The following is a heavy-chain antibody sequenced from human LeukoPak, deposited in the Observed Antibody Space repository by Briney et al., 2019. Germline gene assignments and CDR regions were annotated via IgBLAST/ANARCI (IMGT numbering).Heavy chain of an antibody. J-gene: IGHJ3*02. CDR1: GYTFTSYA. CDR3: ARESYYDSGSAAFDI. V-gene: IGHV7-4-1*02. CDR2: INTNTGNP. Sequence: ASVKVSCKASGYTFTSYAMNWVRRVRQAPGQGLEWMGWINTNTGNPTYAQGFTGRFVFSMDTSVSTAYLQISSLKAEDTAVYYCARESYYDSGSAAFDIWGQGTVVTVSS. D-gene: IGHD3-10*01.